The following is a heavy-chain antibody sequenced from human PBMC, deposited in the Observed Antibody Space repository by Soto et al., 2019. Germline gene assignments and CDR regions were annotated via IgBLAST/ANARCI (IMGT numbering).Heavy chain of an antibody. D-gene: IGHD3-16*01. Sequence: QVQLVESGGGVVQPGRSLRLSCAASGFTFSSYAMHWVRQAPGKGLEWVAVISYDGSNKYYADSVKGRFTISRDNSKNTLYLQMNSLRAEATAVYYCARASTFGAFDIWGQGTMVTVS. CDR3: ARASTFGAFDI. CDR2: ISYDGSNK. J-gene: IGHJ3*02. V-gene: IGHV3-30-3*01. CDR1: GFTFSSYA.